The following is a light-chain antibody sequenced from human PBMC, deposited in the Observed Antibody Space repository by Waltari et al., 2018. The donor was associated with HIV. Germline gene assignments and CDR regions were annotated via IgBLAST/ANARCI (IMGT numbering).Light chain of an antibody. V-gene: IGKV1-17*01. J-gene: IGKJ2*01. CDR3: LQHNSYPYT. Sequence: IQITQSPSSLSTSVGDRATITCRASQDIRNDVGWFQQRPGKAPKRLIYAASSLQTGVPSRFSGSGSGTEFTLTISSLQPEDFATYYCLQHNSYPYTFGQGTKLEIK. CDR1: QDIRND. CDR2: AAS.